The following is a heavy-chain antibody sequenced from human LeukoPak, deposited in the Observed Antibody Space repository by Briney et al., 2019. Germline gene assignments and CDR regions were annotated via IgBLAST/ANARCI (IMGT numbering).Heavy chain of an antibody. Sequence: SSETLSLTCAVYGGSSSGYYWSWIRQPPGKGLEWIGEINHSGSTNYNPSLKSRVTISVDTSKNQFSLKLSSVTAADTAVYYCARRSFPYYDFWSGWYNWFDPWGQGTLVTVSS. CDR3: ARRSFPYYDFWSGWYNWFDP. CDR1: GGSSSGYY. J-gene: IGHJ5*02. V-gene: IGHV4-34*01. D-gene: IGHD3-3*01. CDR2: INHSGST.